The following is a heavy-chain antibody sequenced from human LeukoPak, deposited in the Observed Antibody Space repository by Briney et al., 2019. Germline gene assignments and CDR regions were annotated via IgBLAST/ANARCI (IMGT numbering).Heavy chain of an antibody. D-gene: IGHD4-17*01. Sequence: SGGSLRLSCAASGFTFGSYEINWLRQAPGKGLEWVSYISSSGSTLYHAHSVKSRFTISSDNAKNSLFLQMNSPRAEDTAVYYCARELTTLTLGYWGQGTPVTGSS. V-gene: IGHV3-48*03. J-gene: IGHJ4*02. CDR3: ARELTTLTLGY. CDR1: GFTFGSYE. CDR2: ISSSGSTL.